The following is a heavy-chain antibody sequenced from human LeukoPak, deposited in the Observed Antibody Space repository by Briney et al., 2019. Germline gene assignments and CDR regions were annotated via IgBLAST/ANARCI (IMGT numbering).Heavy chain of an antibody. CDR1: GSTFTSYW. V-gene: IGHV5-51*01. D-gene: IGHD2-15*01. J-gene: IGHJ5*02. Sequence: GESLQISCKGSGSTFTSYWIGWVRQMPGKGLEWMGIIYPGDPDTRYSPSFQGQVTISADKSISTAYLQWSSLKASDTAMYYCARYIDDTPSLDPWGQGTLVTVSS. CDR3: ARYIDDTPSLDP. CDR2: IYPGDPDT.